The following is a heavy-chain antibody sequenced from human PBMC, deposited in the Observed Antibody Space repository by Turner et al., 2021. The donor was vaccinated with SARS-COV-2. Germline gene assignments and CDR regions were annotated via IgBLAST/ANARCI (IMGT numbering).Heavy chain of an antibody. CDR2: ISGRGGST. J-gene: IGHJ4*02. Sequence: PLLESGGGLVPPGGSVRLSCAASAFTFNSYAMSWVSRARGKGVEGVSAISGRGGSTYYAGYGKGRFSSARDNTKNTLNMEMNSLRAEDTAVYYCAKDRGGTSDSGRYIDYWGQGTLVTVSS. CDR3: AKDRGGTSDSGRYIDY. D-gene: IGHD1-26*01. CDR1: AFTFNSYA. V-gene: IGHV3-23*01.